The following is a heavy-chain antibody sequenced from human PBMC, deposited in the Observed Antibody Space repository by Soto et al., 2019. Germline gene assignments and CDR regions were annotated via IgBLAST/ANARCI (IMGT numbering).Heavy chain of an antibody. CDR1: GFTFSRFG. Sequence: GGSLRLSCSVSGFTFSRFGMHWVRQAPGKGLEWVALISHDGNIKYYSDSVRGRFTISRDNSRTTLFLQMNSLGPEDTAIYFCAKTIVPAAVRPIDYWGLGTLGSVSS. V-gene: IGHV3-30*18. J-gene: IGHJ4*02. CDR3: AKTIVPAAVRPIDY. CDR2: ISHDGNIK. D-gene: IGHD2-2*01.